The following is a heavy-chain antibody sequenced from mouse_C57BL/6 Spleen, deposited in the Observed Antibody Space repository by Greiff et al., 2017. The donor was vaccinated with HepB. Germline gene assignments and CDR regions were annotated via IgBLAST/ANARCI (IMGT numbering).Heavy chain of an antibody. J-gene: IGHJ2*01. Sequence: VQLQQSGAELVRPGASVTLSCKASGYTFTDYEMHWVKQTAVHGLEWIGAIDPETGGTAYNQKFKGKAILTADKSSSTAYMELRSLTSEDSAVYYCTMVTADYWGQGTTLTVSS. D-gene: IGHD2-2*01. V-gene: IGHV1-15*01. CDR3: TMVTADY. CDR1: GYTFTDYE. CDR2: IDPETGGT.